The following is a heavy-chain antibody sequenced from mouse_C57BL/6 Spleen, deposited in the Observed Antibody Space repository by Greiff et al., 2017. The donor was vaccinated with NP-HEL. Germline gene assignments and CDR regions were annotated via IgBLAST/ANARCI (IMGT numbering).Heavy chain of an antibody. CDR3: ARSPQAVVATRVYYYAMDY. V-gene: IGHV7-3*01. CDR2: IRNKANGYTT. CDR1: GFTFTDYY. D-gene: IGHD1-1*01. J-gene: IGHJ4*01. Sequence: VQLKESGGGLVQPGGSLSLSCAASGFTFTDYYMSWVRQPPGKALEWLGFIRNKANGYTTEYSASVKGRFTISRDNSQSILYLQMNALRAEDSATYYCARSPQAVVATRVYYYAMDYWGQGTSVTVSS.